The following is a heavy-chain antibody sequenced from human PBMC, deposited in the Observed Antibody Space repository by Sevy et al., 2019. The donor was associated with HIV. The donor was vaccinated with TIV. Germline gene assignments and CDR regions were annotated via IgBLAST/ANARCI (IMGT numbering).Heavy chain of an antibody. Sequence: SENLSLTCAVYGGSFSGYYWSWIRQPPGKGLEWIGEINHSGSTNYNPSLKSRVTISVDTSKNQFSLKLSSVTAADTAVYYCARGPVAGFPRTRGGNWFDPWGQGTLVTVSS. V-gene: IGHV4-34*01. D-gene: IGHD6-19*01. J-gene: IGHJ5*02. CDR1: GGSFSGYY. CDR2: INHSGST. CDR3: ARGPVAGFPRTRGGNWFDP.